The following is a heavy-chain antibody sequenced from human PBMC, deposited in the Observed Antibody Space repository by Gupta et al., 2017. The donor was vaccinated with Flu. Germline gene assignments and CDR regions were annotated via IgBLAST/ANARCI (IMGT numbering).Heavy chain of an antibody. CDR3: ARDTGNDILTGYDC. Sequence: QVQLVESGGGVVQPGRSLRLYFAASGFTFTNYAMHWVREAPGKGLEWVAVIWYDGMNKYYADSEKGRFTISRDNSKNTLYLQINSLRAEDTAVYYCARDTGNDILTGYDCWGQGTLVTVSP. V-gene: IGHV3-33*01. CDR2: IWYDGMNK. CDR1: GFTFTNYA. J-gene: IGHJ4*02. D-gene: IGHD3-9*01.